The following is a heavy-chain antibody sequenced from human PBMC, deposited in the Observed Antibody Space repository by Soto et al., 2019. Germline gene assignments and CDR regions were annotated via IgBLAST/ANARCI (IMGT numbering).Heavy chain of an antibody. J-gene: IGHJ4*02. CDR3: AKLPWNDNGAY. CDR1: GFTFSSSA. CDR2: ISTSGGST. Sequence: EVQLSESGGGLVQPGGSLRLSCAASGFTFSSSAMSWVRQAPGKGLEWVSDISTSGGSTYYADSVKGRFTISRDNSKRSLYLQMNSLRADDTAVYYCAKLPWNDNGAYWGQGTLVTVSS. D-gene: IGHD1-1*01. V-gene: IGHV3-23*01.